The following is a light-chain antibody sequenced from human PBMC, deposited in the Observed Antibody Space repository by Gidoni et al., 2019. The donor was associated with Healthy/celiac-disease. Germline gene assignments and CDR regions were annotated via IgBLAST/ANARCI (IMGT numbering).Light chain of an antibody. J-gene: IGKJ1*01. CDR2: LVS. CDR1: QSLLHSNGYNY. CDR3: MQALQTPRT. Sequence: DIVMTQSPLSLPVTPGEPASISCRSSQSLLHSNGYNYFDWYLQKPGQSPQLLIYLVSNRASGVTDRFSGSGSGPDFTLKISSVEAEDFGVYYCMQALQTPRTFGQGTKVEIK. V-gene: IGKV2-28*01.